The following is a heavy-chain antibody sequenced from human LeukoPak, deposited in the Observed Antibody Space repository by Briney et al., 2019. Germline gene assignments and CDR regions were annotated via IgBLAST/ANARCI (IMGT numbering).Heavy chain of an antibody. J-gene: IGHJ4*02. V-gene: IGHV3-23*01. D-gene: IGHD6-13*01. CDR2: IRAGGGTT. CDR3: ARDMYSSSWYGLFDY. Sequence: GGSLRLSCTASGFTFSSYAMSWVRQAPGKGLEWVSAIRAGGGTTYYADSVKGRFTISRDNSKNTLYLQMNSLRAEDTAVYYCARDMYSSSWYGLFDYWGQGTLVTVSS. CDR1: GFTFSSYA.